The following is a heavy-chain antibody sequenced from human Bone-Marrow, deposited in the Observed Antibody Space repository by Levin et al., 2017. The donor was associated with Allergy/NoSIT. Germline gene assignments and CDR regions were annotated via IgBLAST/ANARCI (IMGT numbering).Heavy chain of an antibody. V-gene: IGHV1-24*01. J-gene: IGHJ3*02. CDR1: GYTLTELS. Sequence: ASVKVSCKVSGYTLTELSMHWVRQAPGKGLEWMGGFDPEDGETIYAQKFQGRVTMTEDTSTDTAYMELSSLRSEDTAVYYCATMDVEYSSPVDAFDIWGQGTMVTVSS. D-gene: IGHD6-13*01. CDR2: FDPEDGET. CDR3: ATMDVEYSSPVDAFDI.